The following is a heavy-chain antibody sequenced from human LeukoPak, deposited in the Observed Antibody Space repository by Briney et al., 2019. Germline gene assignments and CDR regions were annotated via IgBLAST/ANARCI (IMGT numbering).Heavy chain of an antibody. CDR3: AKDVDFDY. Sequence: GRSLRLSCAASGFTFDDYAMHWVRQAPGKGLEWVSGISWNSGSIGYADSVKGRFTISRDNSKNTLYLQMNSLRAEDTAVYYCAKDVDFDYWGQGTLVTVSS. CDR2: ISWNSGSI. V-gene: IGHV3-9*01. CDR1: GFTFDDYA. J-gene: IGHJ4*02.